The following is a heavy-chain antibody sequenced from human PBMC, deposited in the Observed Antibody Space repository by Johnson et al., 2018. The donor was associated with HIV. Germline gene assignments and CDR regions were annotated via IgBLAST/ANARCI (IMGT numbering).Heavy chain of an antibody. D-gene: IGHD2/OR15-2a*01. CDR1: GFTFSDYY. V-gene: IGHV3-72*01. J-gene: IGHJ3*02. Sequence: EQLVESWGGLVQPGGSLRLSCVASGFTFSDYYMDWVRQAPGKGLEWVGRIRNKAKSYTTEDAASVKGRFIISRDDSKNSMYLQMNSLRAEETAVYYCARDRALSHPGGAFDIWGRGTVVTVSS. CDR3: ARDRALSHPGGAFDI. CDR2: IRNKAKSYTT.